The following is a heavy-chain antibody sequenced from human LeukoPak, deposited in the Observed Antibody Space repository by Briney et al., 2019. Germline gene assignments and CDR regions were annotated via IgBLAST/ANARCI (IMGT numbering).Heavy chain of an antibody. CDR1: GFIFSSYS. V-gene: IGHV3-21*01. D-gene: IGHD2-2*01. CDR2: IGTSSSTHI. J-gene: IGHJ4*02. Sequence: GGSLRLSCAASGFIFSSYSMNCVRQAPGKGLEWVSSIGTSSSTHIYYADSVKGRFTISRDNAKNSLSLQMNSLRGEDTAVYYCAREGPVDCSSTSCYADYWGQGTLVTVSS. CDR3: AREGPVDCSSTSCYADY.